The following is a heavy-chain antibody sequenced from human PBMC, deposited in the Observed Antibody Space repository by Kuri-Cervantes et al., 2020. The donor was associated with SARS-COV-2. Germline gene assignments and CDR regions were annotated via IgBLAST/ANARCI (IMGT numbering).Heavy chain of an antibody. CDR2: IYHSGST. D-gene: IGHD3-10*01. J-gene: IGHJ3*02. Sequence: SETLSLTCAVYGGSFSGYYWSWIRQPPGKGLEWIGYIYHSGSTYYNPSLKGRVTISVDRSKNQFSLKLSSVTAADTAVYYCARGSGSGSSYDAFDIWGQGTMVTVSS. CDR3: ARGSGSGSSYDAFDI. CDR1: GGSFSGYY. V-gene: IGHV4-34*01.